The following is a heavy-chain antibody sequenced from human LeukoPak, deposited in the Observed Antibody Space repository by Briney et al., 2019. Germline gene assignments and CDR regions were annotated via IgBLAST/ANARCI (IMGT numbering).Heavy chain of an antibody. D-gene: IGHD1-26*01. CDR2: IRSKAYGGTT. J-gene: IGHJ4*02. CDR3: TRGRRATHDY. Sequence: QTGGSLRLSCTASGFTFGDYAMSWVRQAPGKGLEWVGFIRSKAYGGTTEYAASVKGRFTISRDDSKSIAYLQMNSLKTEDTAVYYCTRGRRATHDYWGQGTLVTVSS. CDR1: GFTFGDYA. V-gene: IGHV3-49*04.